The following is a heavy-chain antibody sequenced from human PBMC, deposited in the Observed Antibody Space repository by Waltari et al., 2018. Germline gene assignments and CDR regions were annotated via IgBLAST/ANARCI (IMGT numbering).Heavy chain of an antibody. CDR1: GGSFSGYY. CDR2: INHSGRP. J-gene: IGHJ1*01. V-gene: IGHV4-34*01. CDR3: ARGARYCGGDCYLGGYFQH. Sequence: QVQLQQWGAGLLKPSETLSLTCAVYGGSFSGYYWSWIRQPPGKGLEGIGEINHSGRPKHNPSLKSLVTISVETSKNQFSLKLSSVTAADTAVYYCARGARYCGGDCYLGGYFQHWGQGTLVTVSS. D-gene: IGHD2-21*02.